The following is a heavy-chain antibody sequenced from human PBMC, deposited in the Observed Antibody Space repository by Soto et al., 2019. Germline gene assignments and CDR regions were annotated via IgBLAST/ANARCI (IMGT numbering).Heavy chain of an antibody. Sequence: PSETLYLTCTVSGDALISYYYYWIRQPPGKGLEWIGYIHNSGSTKYNPSLKSRGTMSMDTSEDQFSLRLSSVTAADTAIYYCARDTSYKYGYWYFDLWGRGTLVTVSS. CDR1: GDALISYY. D-gene: IGHD1-20*01. CDR3: ARDTSYKYGYWYFDL. CDR2: IHNSGST. V-gene: IGHV4-59*13. J-gene: IGHJ2*01.